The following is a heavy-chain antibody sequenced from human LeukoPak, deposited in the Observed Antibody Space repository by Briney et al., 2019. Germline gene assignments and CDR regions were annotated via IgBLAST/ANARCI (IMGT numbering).Heavy chain of an antibody. CDR2: IHYSGST. D-gene: IGHD3-10*01. J-gene: IGHJ6*03. V-gene: IGHV4-59*01. Sequence: SETLSLTCTVSGGSITSYYWSWIRQPPGKGLEWIGYIHYSGSTHYNPSLKSRVTITVDTSKNQLSLKLSSVTAADAAVYYCARVEEGYGSGRRENYYYYYMDVWGKGTTVTISS. CDR3: ARVEEGYGSGRRENYYYYYMDV. CDR1: GGSITSYY.